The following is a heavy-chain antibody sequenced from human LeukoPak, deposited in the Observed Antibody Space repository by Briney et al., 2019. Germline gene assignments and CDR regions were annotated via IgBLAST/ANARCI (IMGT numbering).Heavy chain of an antibody. D-gene: IGHD3-3*01. V-gene: IGHV3-11*01. CDR3: AREEWSTMYGMDV. Sequence: PGGSLRLSCAASGFTFSDYYMSWLRQAPGKGREWVSYISSSGSTIYYADSVKGRFTISRDNAKNSLYLQMNSLRAEDTAVYYCAREEWSTMYGMDVWGQGTTVTVSS. CDR2: ISSSGSTI. CDR1: GFTFSDYY. J-gene: IGHJ6*02.